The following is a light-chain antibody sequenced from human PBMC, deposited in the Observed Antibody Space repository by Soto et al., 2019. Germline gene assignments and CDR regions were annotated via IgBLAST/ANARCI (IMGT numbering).Light chain of an antibody. Sequence: EMVMSQSPATLSVSPGERATLSCRASQTVNSNLAWYQQKPVQAPRLLIYGASTRATGIPARFSGSGSGTDLTLTISSLQSEDFAVYYCQQYNDWPWTFGQGTKVDI. CDR2: GAS. CDR3: QQYNDWPWT. V-gene: IGKV3-15*01. J-gene: IGKJ1*01. CDR1: QTVNSN.